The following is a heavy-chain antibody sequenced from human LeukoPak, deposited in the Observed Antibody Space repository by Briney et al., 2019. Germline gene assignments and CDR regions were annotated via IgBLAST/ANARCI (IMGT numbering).Heavy chain of an antibody. Sequence: GGSLRLSCAASGFTFSSYGMHWVRQAPGKGLEWVAVISYDGSNKYYADSVKGRFTISRDNSKNTLYLQMNSLRAEDTAVYYCAKHPTSDDYWGQGTLVTVSS. J-gene: IGHJ4*02. CDR2: ISYDGSNK. CDR1: GFTFSSYG. V-gene: IGHV3-30*18. CDR3: AKHPTSDDY. D-gene: IGHD5-12*01.